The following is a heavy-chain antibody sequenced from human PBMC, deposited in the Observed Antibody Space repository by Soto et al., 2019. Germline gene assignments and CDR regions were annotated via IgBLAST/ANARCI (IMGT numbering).Heavy chain of an antibody. D-gene: IGHD3-22*01. Sequence: QVQLVESGGGVVQPGRSLRLSCAASGFTFSSYGMHWVRQAPGKGLEWVAVISYDGSNKYYADSVKGRFTISRDNSKNPLYLQMNSLRAEDTAVYYCARIYDSSGYYPFDYWGQGTLVTVSS. CDR3: ARIYDSSGYYPFDY. J-gene: IGHJ4*02. CDR2: ISYDGSNK. V-gene: IGHV3-30*03. CDR1: GFTFSSYG.